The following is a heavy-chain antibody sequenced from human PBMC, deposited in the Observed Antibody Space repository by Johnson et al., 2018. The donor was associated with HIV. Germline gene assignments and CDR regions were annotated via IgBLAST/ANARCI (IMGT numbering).Heavy chain of an antibody. Sequence: QVQLVESGGGVVQPGGSLRLSCAASGFTFTSYGIHWVRQAPGKGLEWVAVIPYDGSIKHYVDSVKGRFTISRDNSKNTMFLEKTSLRTEDTSVYYCARAHPFDGYSRGAAAFEIWGQGTMVTVSS. J-gene: IGHJ3*02. CDR1: GFTFTSYG. D-gene: IGHD5-18*01. CDR3: ARAHPFDGYSRGAAAFEI. V-gene: IGHV3-30*19. CDR2: IPYDGSIK.